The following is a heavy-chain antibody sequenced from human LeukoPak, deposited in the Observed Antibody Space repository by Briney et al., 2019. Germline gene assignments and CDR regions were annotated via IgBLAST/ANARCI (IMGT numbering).Heavy chain of an antibody. CDR3: AKGRAKYYYDRTAYYILDF. Sequence: PGGSLRLSCGVSGFNFSSFGMHWVRQAPGKGLEWLAFILFDGSNTCYADSVKGRFTISRDNSKNTLYLHVNSLRADDTAVYYCAKGRAKYYYDRTAYYILDFWGQGTLVTVSS. J-gene: IGHJ4*02. D-gene: IGHD3-22*01. V-gene: IGHV3-30*18. CDR2: ILFDGSNT. CDR1: GFNFSSFG.